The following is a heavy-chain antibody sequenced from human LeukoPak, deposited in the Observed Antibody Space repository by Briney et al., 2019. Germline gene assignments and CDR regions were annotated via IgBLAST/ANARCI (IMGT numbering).Heavy chain of an antibody. CDR2: ISAYNGNT. CDR3: ARDASLVGASDSV. Sequence: ASVKVSCKASGYTFAKYAIHWVRQAPGQRLEWMGWISAYNGNTNYAQKLQGRVTMTTDTSTSTAYMELRSLRSDDTAVYYCARDASLVGASDSVWGQGTTVTVSS. CDR1: GYTFAKYA. V-gene: IGHV1-18*04. D-gene: IGHD1-26*01. J-gene: IGHJ6*02.